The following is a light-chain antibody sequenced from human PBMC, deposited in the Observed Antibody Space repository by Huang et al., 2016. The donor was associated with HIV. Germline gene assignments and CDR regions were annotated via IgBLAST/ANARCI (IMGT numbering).Light chain of an antibody. CDR3: QQYSSYPWT. CDR2: RSS. V-gene: IGKV1-5*03. J-gene: IGKJ1*01. CDR1: QGISNW. Sequence: DIQMTQSPSTLSASVGDTVTITCRASQGISNWLAWYQQKPGKAPNLLIFRSSTLESGVPSRFSGRGSGTEFTLTISSLQPDDLATYYCQQYSSYPWTFGQGTKVEIK.